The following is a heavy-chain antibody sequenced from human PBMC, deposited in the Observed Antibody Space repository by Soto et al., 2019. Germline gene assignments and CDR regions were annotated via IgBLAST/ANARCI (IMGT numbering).Heavy chain of an antibody. J-gene: IGHJ4*02. D-gene: IGHD6-19*01. CDR1: GFTFSAVY. Sequence: QVQLEESGGGLVKPGGSLRLSCAASGFTFSAVYMSWIRQAPNKGLEYISYFSSSGTPANYADSVKGRFTISRDNAKNSLYLQRNSLRAEDTAVYYCARDRGAVTGQYFDYWGQGALVTVSS. CDR3: ARDRGAVTGQYFDY. CDR2: FSSSGTPA. V-gene: IGHV3-11*05.